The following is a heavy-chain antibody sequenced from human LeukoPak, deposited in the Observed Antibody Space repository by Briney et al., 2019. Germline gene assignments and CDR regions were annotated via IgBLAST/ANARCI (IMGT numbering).Heavy chain of an antibody. Sequence: GGSLRLSCVASGFTFSRFAMHWVRQTPGSGLEWVGFTPFDGGLQYYADSVKGRFTISRDNGKNTLYLQMNSLRAEDTAVYYCARGSTYYDSSGQVPFDYWGQGTLVTVSS. J-gene: IGHJ4*02. CDR3: ARGSTYYDSSGQVPFDY. CDR2: TPFDGGLQ. V-gene: IGHV3-30-3*01. D-gene: IGHD3-22*01. CDR1: GFTFSRFA.